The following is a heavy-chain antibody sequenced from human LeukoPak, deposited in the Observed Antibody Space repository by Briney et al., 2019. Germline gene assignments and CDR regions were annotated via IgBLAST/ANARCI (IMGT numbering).Heavy chain of an antibody. CDR1: GYPFIDYF. D-gene: IGHD3-10*01. V-gene: IGHV1-2*02. J-gene: IGHJ4*02. Sequence: ASVKVSCKASGYPFIDYFMHWVRQAPGQGRECLGWIDPNSGVTNYPQNFQGRVTMTRDTSLSTVYMELSSLRSDDTAVYYCASAHGPMVRGVTYYFDYWGQGTLVTVSS. CDR3: ASAHGPMVRGVTYYFDY. CDR2: IDPNSGVT.